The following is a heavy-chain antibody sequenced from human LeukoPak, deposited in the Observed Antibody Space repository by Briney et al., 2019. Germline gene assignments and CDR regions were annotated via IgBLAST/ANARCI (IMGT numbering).Heavy chain of an antibody. D-gene: IGHD3-16*01. CDR3: ARVYRLYAYHFDY. V-gene: IGHV3-7*04. Sequence: GGSLRLSCAVSGFTFSSYWMSWVRQAPGKGLEWVANIRQDGSEEYYLDSVKGRFTISRDNAKNSLYLQMNSLRAEDTAVYFCARVYRLYAYHFDYWGQGTLVTVSS. CDR1: GFTFSSYW. J-gene: IGHJ4*02. CDR2: IRQDGSEE.